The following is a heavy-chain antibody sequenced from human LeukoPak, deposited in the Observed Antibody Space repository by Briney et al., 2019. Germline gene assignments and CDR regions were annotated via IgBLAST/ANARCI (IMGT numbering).Heavy chain of an antibody. J-gene: IGHJ5*02. CDR3: ARETAVNWFDP. CDR1: GFTFSSYW. V-gene: IGHV3-7*01. Sequence: GESLRLSCAASGFTFSSYWMSWVRQAPGKGLEWVANIKQDGSEKYYVDSVKGRFTISRDNAKNSLYLQMNSLRAEDTAVYYCARETAVNWFDPWGQGTLVTVSS. CDR2: IKQDGSEK.